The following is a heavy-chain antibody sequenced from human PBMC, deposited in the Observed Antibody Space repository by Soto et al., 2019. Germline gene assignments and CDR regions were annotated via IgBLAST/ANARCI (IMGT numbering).Heavy chain of an antibody. CDR1: ALPFYGYS. Sequence: GGSLRLACASYALPFYGYSMSLVRPAPGKGLEWVSTIGSVGGDTYYEDSVKGRFTISRDDSKNTLLLQMNSLRAEDTAVYYCVKDRMAYNSVWDPFDIWGQGTMVTV. D-gene: IGHD1-20*01. CDR2: IGSVGGDT. V-gene: IGHV3-23*01. J-gene: IGHJ3*02. CDR3: VKDRMAYNSVWDPFDI.